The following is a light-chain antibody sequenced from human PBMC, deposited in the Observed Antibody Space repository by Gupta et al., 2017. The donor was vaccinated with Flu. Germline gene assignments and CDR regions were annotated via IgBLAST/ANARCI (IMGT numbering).Light chain of an antibody. CDR2: CAS. CDR1: QSVSSNY. CDR3: QQYGSSPLYT. Sequence: RATLSCRASQSVSSNYLSWYQQKPGQAPRLLIYCASCRATGIPDRCSGSGSGTDSTLTISRLEPEDFAVYFCQQYGSSPLYTFGQGTKLEI. V-gene: IGKV3-20*01. J-gene: IGKJ2*01.